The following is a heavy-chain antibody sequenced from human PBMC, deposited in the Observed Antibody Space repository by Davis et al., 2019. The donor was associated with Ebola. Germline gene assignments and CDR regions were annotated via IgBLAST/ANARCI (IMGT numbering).Heavy chain of an antibody. J-gene: IGHJ6*02. CDR1: GGTFSSYA. D-gene: IGHD2-2*01. Sequence: SVKVSCKASGGTFSSYAISWVRQAPGQGLEWMGGIIPIFGTANYAQKFQGRVTITADKSTSTAYMELSSLRSEDTAVYYCARDPRVVPAALNYYYGMDVWGQGTTVTVSS. CDR2: IIPIFGTA. CDR3: ARDPRVVPAALNYYYGMDV. V-gene: IGHV1-69*06.